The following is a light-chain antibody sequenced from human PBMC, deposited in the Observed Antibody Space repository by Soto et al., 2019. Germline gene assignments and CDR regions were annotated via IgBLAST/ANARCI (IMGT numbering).Light chain of an antibody. V-gene: IGKV3-15*01. Sequence: EIVMTQSPATLSVSPGERATLSCRASQSVSSNLAWYQQKPGQAPRLLIYDASTRATGTPARFSGSGSGTAFTLTISSLQSEDFAVYYCQQYNNWPRTFGQGTNVEIK. CDR3: QQYNNWPRT. CDR2: DAS. CDR1: QSVSSN. J-gene: IGKJ1*01.